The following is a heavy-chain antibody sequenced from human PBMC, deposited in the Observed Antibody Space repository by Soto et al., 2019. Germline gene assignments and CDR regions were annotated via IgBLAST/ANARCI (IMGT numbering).Heavy chain of an antibody. V-gene: IGHV4-61*01. J-gene: IGHJ4*02. CDR2: IYYSGST. Sequence: SEPLSLTCTVSGGSVSSGSYYWSWIRQPPGKGLEWIGYIYYSGSTNYNPSLKSRVTISVDTSKNQFSLKLSSVTAADAAVYYCARAPGYSSSWYAGFDYWGQGTPVTVSS. D-gene: IGHD6-13*01. CDR3: ARAPGYSSSWYAGFDY. CDR1: GGSVSSGSYY.